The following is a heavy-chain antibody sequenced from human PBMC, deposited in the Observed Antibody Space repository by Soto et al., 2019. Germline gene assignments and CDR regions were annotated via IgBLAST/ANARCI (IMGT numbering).Heavy chain of an antibody. CDR2: IYYSGST. CDR3: ARRPVPKSPSYYYYYGMDV. V-gene: IGHV4-39*01. D-gene: IGHD2-2*01. J-gene: IGHJ6*02. CDR1: GGSISSSSYY. Sequence: QLQLQESGPGLVKPSETLSLTCTVSGGSISSSSYYWGWIRQPPGKGLEWIGSIYYSGSTYYNPSLKSRVTISVDTSKNQFSLKLSSVTAADTAVYYCARRPVPKSPSYYYYYGMDVWGQGTTVTVSS.